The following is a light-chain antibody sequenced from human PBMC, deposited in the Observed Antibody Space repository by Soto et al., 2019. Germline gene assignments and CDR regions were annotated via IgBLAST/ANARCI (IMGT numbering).Light chain of an antibody. CDR2: DAS. Sequence: EIVLTQSPATLSLSPGDRATLSCRASQSIGTYLAWYQQRPGQPPRLLIYDASNRATGIPARFSGSGSGTDFTLTISILEPDDFAVYFCQHRSNSPPTWTFGQGTKVEI. CDR3: QHRSNSPPTWT. CDR1: QSIGTY. V-gene: IGKV3-11*01. J-gene: IGKJ1*01.